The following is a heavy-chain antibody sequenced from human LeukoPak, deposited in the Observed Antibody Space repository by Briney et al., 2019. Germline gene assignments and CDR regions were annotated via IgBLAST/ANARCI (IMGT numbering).Heavy chain of an antibody. D-gene: IGHD2-2*01. J-gene: IGHJ4*02. V-gene: IGHV3-23*01. CDR3: ARTCSSTSCFSGY. CDR1: GFTFSSYA. Sequence: GGSLRLSCAASGFTFSSYAMSWVRQAPGKGLEWVSAISGSGGSTYYADSVKGRFTISRDNSKNTLYLQMNSLRAEDTAVYYCARTCSSTSCFSGYWGQGTLVTVSS. CDR2: ISGSGGST.